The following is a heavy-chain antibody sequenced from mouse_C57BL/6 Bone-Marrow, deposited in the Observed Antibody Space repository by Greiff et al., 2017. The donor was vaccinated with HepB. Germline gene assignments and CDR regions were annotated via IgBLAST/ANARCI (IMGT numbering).Heavy chain of an antibody. Sequence: VKLMESGPELVKPGASVKISCKASGYAFSSSWMNWVKQRPGKGLEWIGRIYPGDGDTNYNGKFKGKATLTADKSSSTAYMQLSSLTSEDSAVYFCAISNYGAYWGQGTLVTVSA. J-gene: IGHJ3*01. CDR1: GYAFSSSW. CDR3: AISNYGAY. D-gene: IGHD2-5*01. CDR2: IYPGDGDT. V-gene: IGHV1-82*01.